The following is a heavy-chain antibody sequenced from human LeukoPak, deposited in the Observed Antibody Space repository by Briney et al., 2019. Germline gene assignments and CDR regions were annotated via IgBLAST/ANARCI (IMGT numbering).Heavy chain of an antibody. CDR2: ISSSSSYI. D-gene: IGHD3-10*01. J-gene: IGHJ6*02. V-gene: IGHV3-21*01. CDR1: GFTFSSYS. Sequence: GGSLRLSCAASGFTFSSYSMNWVRQAPGKGLEWVSSISSSSSYIYYADSVKGRFTISRDNAKNSLYLQMNSLRAEDTDVYYCARGRGYYGSGSYYYYYYGMDVWGQGTTVTVSS. CDR3: ARGRGYYGSGSYYYYYYGMDV.